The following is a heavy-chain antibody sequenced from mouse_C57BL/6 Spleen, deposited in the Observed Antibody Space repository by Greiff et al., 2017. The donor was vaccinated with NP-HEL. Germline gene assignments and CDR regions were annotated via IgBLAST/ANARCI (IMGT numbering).Heavy chain of an antibody. V-gene: IGHV3-6*01. CDR2: ISYDGSN. CDR1: GYSITSGYY. Sequence: DVQLQESGPGLVKPSQSLSLTCSVTGYSITSGYYWHWIRQFPGNKLEWMGYISYDGSNNYNPSLKNRISITRDTSKNQFFLKLNSVTTEDTATYYCASLLLRSYFDVWGTGTTVTVSS. D-gene: IGHD1-1*01. CDR3: ASLLLRSYFDV. J-gene: IGHJ1*03.